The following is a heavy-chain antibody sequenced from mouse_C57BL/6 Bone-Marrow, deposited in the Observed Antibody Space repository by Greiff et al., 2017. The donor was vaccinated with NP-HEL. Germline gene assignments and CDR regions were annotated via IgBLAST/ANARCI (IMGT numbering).Heavy chain of an antibody. V-gene: IGHV1-82*01. CDR2: IYPGDGDT. Sequence: VQLQQSGPELVKPGASVKISCKASGYAFSSSWMNWVKQRPGKGLEWIGRIYPGDGDTNYNGKFKGKATLTAAKSSSTAYMQLSSLTSEDSAVYFCARDEWYPDYWGQGTTLTVSS. CDR1: GYAFSSSW. J-gene: IGHJ2*01. D-gene: IGHD2-1*01. CDR3: ARDEWYPDY.